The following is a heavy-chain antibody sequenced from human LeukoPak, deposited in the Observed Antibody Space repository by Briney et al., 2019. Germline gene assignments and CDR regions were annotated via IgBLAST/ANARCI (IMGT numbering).Heavy chain of an antibody. Sequence: SVKVSCKASGGTFSSYAISWVRQAPGQGLEWMGGIIPIFGTANYAQKFQGRVTITTDESTSTAYMELSSLRSEDTAVYYCATDRNWNYLTFDYWGQGTLVTVSS. J-gene: IGHJ4*02. CDR3: ATDRNWNYLTFDY. CDR1: GGTFSSYA. V-gene: IGHV1-69*05. CDR2: IIPIFGTA. D-gene: IGHD1-7*01.